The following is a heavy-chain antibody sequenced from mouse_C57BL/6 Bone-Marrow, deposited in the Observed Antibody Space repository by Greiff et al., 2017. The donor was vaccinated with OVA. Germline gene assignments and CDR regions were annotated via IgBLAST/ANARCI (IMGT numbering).Heavy chain of an antibody. Sequence: EVMLVESGGGLVKPGGSLKLSCAASGFTFSSYAMSWVRQTPEKRLEWVATISDGGSYTYYPDNVKGRFTISRDNAKNNLYLQMSHLKSEDTAMYYCAREGLSPWFAYWGQGTLVTVSA. V-gene: IGHV5-4*01. J-gene: IGHJ3*01. CDR1: GFTFSSYA. CDR3: AREGLSPWFAY. CDR2: ISDGGSYT.